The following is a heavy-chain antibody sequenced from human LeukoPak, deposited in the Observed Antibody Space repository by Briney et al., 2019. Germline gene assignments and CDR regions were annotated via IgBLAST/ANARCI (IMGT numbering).Heavy chain of an antibody. CDR2: INHSGST. Sequence: SETLSLTCAVYGGSFSGYYWSWIRQPPGKGLEWIGEINHSGSTNYNPSLKSRVTISVDTSKNKFSLKLSSVTAADTAVYCCARGGYSYGYDDDFDYWGQGTLVTVSS. CDR1: GGSFSGYY. V-gene: IGHV4-34*01. CDR3: ARGGYSYGYDDDFDY. D-gene: IGHD5-18*01. J-gene: IGHJ4*02.